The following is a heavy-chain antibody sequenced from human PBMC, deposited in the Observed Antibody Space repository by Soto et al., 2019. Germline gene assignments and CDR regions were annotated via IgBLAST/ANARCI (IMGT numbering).Heavy chain of an antibody. Sequence: QITLKGSGPTLVKPTQTLTLTCTFSGFSLSTSGVGVGWIRQPPGKALEWLALIYWDDDKRYSPSLKSRLTITSDTPKNQAVRTKPNIDPVDTATYYCARRIAAAGTFWFDPAGQGTLVTVST. V-gene: IGHV2-5*02. CDR2: IYWDDDK. D-gene: IGHD6-13*01. CDR3: ARRIAAAGTFWFDP. J-gene: IGHJ5*02. CDR1: GFSLSTSGVG.